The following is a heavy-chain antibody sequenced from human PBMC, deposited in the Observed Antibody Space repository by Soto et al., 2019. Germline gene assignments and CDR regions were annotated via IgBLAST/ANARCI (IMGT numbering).Heavy chain of an antibody. Sequence: ASVKVSCKVSGYTLTELSMHWARQAPGKGLEWMGGFDPEDGETIYAQKFQGRVTMTEDTSTDTAYMELSSLRSEDTAVYYCATEGLTGYSRLIAFDIWGQGTMVTVSS. D-gene: IGHD3-9*01. CDR2: FDPEDGET. CDR3: ATEGLTGYSRLIAFDI. V-gene: IGHV1-24*01. J-gene: IGHJ3*02. CDR1: GYTLTELS.